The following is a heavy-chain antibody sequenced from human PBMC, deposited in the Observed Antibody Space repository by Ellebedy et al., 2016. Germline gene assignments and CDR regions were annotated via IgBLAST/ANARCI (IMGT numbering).Heavy chain of an antibody. J-gene: IGHJ4*02. D-gene: IGHD6-19*01. CDR2: ISSSSSSI. V-gene: IGHV3-48*02. CDR1: GFTFSNFG. Sequence: GESLKISXAASGFTFSNFGMNWVRQAPGKGLQWVSYISSSSSSIYYADPVKGRFTISRDNAKNSLYLQMSSLRDDDTAVYYCARDFSHSGWYFDYWGQGTLVTVSS. CDR3: ARDFSHSGWYFDY.